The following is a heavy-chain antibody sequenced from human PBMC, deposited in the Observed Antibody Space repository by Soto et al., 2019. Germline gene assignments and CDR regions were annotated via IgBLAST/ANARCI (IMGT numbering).Heavy chain of an antibody. Sequence: GGSLRLSCVASGFAFGNYVMIWVRQAPGKGLEWVSSITDSSDYIYYADSVKGRFTISRDNAKNSLHLQMNGLRADDTAVYYCAREGATQSSPDYWGQGTLVTVS. V-gene: IGHV3-21*01. D-gene: IGHD1-26*01. CDR2: ITDSSDYI. CDR3: AREGATQSSPDY. CDR1: GFAFGNYV. J-gene: IGHJ4*02.